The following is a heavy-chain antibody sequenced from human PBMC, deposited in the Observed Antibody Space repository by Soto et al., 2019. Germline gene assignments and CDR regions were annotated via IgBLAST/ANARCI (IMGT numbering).Heavy chain of an antibody. CDR2: ISYDGSNK. J-gene: IGHJ6*02. V-gene: IGHV3-30*18. CDR1: GFTFSSYG. CDR3: AKALYSSSWYKYYGMDV. D-gene: IGHD6-13*01. Sequence: PGGSLRLSCAASGFTFSSYGMHWVRQAPGKGLEWVAVISYDGSNKYYADSVKGRFTISRDNSKNTLYLQMNSLRAEDTAVYYCAKALYSSSWYKYYGMDVWGQGTTVTVSS.